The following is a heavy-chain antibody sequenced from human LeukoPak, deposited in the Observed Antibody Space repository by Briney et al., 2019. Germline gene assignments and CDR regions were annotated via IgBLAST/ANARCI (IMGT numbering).Heavy chain of an antibody. CDR2: IYTSGST. J-gene: IGHJ4*02. CDR3: ARAASNSRALDY. V-gene: IGHV4-4*07. Sequence: SETLSLTCTVSGGSISSFYRSWIRQPAGKGLEWIGRIYTSGSTNYNPSLKSRVTMSVDTSKNQFSLKLNSVTAADTAVYYCARAASNSRALDYWGQGTLVTVSS. D-gene: IGHD1-1*01. CDR1: GGSISSFY.